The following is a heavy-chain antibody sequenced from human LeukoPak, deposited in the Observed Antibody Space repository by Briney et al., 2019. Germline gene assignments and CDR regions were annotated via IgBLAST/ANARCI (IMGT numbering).Heavy chain of an antibody. V-gene: IGHV3-15*01. J-gene: IGHJ6*02. D-gene: IGHD4-23*01. CDR3: TTTVISNERWYYNGMDV. Sequence: GVSLRLSCGASGFNFNNAYMSWVRQAPGTGLEWIGLIRSKVDGATIEYAASVKDRFDVSRDDSKNTLYLQMTSLRTEDTAVYYCTTTVISNERWYYNGMDVWGQGTTVTVSS. CDR1: GFNFNNAY. CDR2: IRSKVDGATI.